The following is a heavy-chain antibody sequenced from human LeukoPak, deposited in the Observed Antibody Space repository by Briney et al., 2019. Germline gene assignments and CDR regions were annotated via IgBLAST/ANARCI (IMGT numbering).Heavy chain of an antibody. V-gene: IGHV4-31*03. J-gene: IGHJ5*02. CDR2: IYYSGNA. D-gene: IGHD2-2*01. CDR1: GGSISSGGYY. CDR3: ARGYCTSSSCFARHWFDP. Sequence: KPSQTLSLTCTVSGGSISSGGYYWSWIRQHPGKGLEWIGYIYYSGNAYYNPSLKSRVTISVYTSKNQFSLKLSSVTAADTAVYYCARGYCTSSSCFARHWFDPWGQGTLVTVSS.